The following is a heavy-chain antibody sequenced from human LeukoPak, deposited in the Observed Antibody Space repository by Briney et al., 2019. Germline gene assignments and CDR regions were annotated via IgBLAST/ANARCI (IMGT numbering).Heavy chain of an antibody. CDR2: ISYDGSNK. J-gene: IGHJ1*01. Sequence: GRSLRLSCAASGFTFSSYAMHWVRQAPGKGLEWVAVISYDGSNKYYADSVRGRFTISRDNSKNTLYLQMNSLRAEDTAVYYCARVGYPDYFQHWGQGTLVTVSS. CDR1: GFTFSSYA. V-gene: IGHV3-30-3*01. CDR3: ARVGYPDYFQH. D-gene: IGHD5-18*01.